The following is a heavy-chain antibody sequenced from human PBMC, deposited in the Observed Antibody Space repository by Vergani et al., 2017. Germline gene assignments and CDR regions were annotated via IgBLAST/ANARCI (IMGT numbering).Heavy chain of an antibody. CDR2: IYTSGST. V-gene: IGHV4-61*02. Sequence: QVQLQESGPGLVKPSQTLSLTCTVSGGSISSGSYYWSWIRQPAGKGLEWNGRIYTSGSTNYNPSLKIRVTMSVDTSKNQFPLKLSSVTAADTAVYYCARAYYYDSSGYPDAFDIWGQGTMVTVSS. J-gene: IGHJ3*02. CDR3: ARAYYYDSSGYPDAFDI. CDR1: GGSISSGSYY. D-gene: IGHD3-22*01.